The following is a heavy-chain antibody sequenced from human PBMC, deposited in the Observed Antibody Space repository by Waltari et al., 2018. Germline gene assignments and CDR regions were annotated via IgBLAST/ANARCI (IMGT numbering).Heavy chain of an antibody. CDR1: GGSISSHY. CDR3: ARAHSGYDFVGYYYYMDV. V-gene: IGHV4-59*11. CDR2: IYYSGST. D-gene: IGHD5-12*01. Sequence: QVQLQESGPGLVKPSETLSLTCTVSGGSISSHYWSWIRQPPGKGLEWIGYIYYSGSTHYNPSLQSRVTLSVDTSKNQFSLKLSSVTAADTAVYYCARAHSGYDFVGYYYYMDVWGKGTTVTVSS. J-gene: IGHJ6*03.